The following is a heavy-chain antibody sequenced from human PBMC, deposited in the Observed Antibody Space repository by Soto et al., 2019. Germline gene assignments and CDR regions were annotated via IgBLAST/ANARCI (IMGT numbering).Heavy chain of an antibody. V-gene: IGHV1-69*01. CDR3: ATALECRSTSGTLDY. D-gene: IGHD2-2*01. J-gene: IGHJ4*02. CDR1: GGTFGSYA. CDR2: IIPVSGAA. Sequence: QVQLVQSGAEVKKPGSSVKVSCKASGGTFGSYAFSWVRQAPGQGLEWMGGIIPVSGAAHYAQTFQGRVTITADESTSTAYMELSSLSSQDTAVYYCATALECRSTSGTLDYWGQGTRVIVSS.